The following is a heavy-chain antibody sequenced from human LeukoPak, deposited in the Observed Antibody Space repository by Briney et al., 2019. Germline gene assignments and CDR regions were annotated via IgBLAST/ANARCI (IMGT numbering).Heavy chain of an antibody. CDR3: AKDRGQWPNYYYYGMDV. D-gene: IGHD6-19*01. V-gene: IGHV3-NL1*01. CDR1: RFSFRSYD. Sequence: GRSLRLSCAASRFSFRSYDMHWVRQAPGRGLEWVSVIYSGGSTYYADSVKGRFTISRDNSKNTLYLQMNSLRAEDTAVYYCAKDRGQWPNYYYYGMDVWGQGTTVTVSS. J-gene: IGHJ6*02. CDR2: IYSGGST.